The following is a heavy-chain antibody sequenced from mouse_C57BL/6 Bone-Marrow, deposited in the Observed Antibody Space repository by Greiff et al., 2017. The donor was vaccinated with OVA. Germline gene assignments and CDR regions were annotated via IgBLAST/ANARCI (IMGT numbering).Heavy chain of an antibody. CDR1: GFTFSNYW. D-gene: IGHD2-2*01. Sequence: EVQVVESGGGLVQPGGSMKLSCVASGFTFSNYWMNWVRQSPEKGLEWVAQIRLKSDNYATHYAESVKGRFTISRDDSKSSVYLQMNNLRAEDTGIYYCTDPYPGSYWYFDVWGTGTTVTVSS. V-gene: IGHV6-3*01. CDR2: IRLKSDNYAT. CDR3: TDPYPGSYWYFDV. J-gene: IGHJ1*03.